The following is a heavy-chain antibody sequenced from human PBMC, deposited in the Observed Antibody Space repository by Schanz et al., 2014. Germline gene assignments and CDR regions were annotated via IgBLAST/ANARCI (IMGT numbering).Heavy chain of an antibody. CDR3: ARETTMMTGGDFDV. V-gene: IGHV1-18*01. CDR1: GYSFTTYG. Sequence: QVQLVQSGAEVKKPGASVRASCKASGYSFTTYGLNWVRQAPGQGPEWMGWISAFDDKPDYAQNFKGRLIMTTDTSTTTVYMELRGLRSDDTAVYYCARETTMMTGGDFDVWGQGTMVTVSS. D-gene: IGHD4-17*01. J-gene: IGHJ3*01. CDR2: ISAFDDKP.